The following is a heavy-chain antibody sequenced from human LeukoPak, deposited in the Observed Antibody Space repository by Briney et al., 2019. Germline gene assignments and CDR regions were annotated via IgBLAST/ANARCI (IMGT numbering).Heavy chain of an antibody. D-gene: IGHD3-22*01. CDR1: GYSFTSYW. J-gene: IGHJ4*02. CDR2: IDPSDSYT. CDR3: ARLRGSNGYTTYFDY. Sequence: GESLKISCKGSGYSFTSYWISWVRQMPGKGLEWMGTIDPSDSYTNYSPSFQGHVTISADKSISTAYLQWSSLKASDTAMYYCARLRGSNGYTTYFDYWGQGTLVTVSS. V-gene: IGHV5-10-1*01.